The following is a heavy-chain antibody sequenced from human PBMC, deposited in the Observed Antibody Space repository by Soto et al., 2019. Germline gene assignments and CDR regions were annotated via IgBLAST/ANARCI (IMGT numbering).Heavy chain of an antibody. J-gene: IGHJ2*01. V-gene: IGHV1-69*01. CDR3: ARQSDCSSTSCYWYFDL. Sequence: QVPLVQSGAEVKKPGSSVKVSCKASGGTFSSYAISWVRQAPGQGLEWMGGIIPIFGTANYAQKFQGRVTITADESTSTAYMELSSLRSEDTAVYYCARQSDCSSTSCYWYFDLWGRGTLVTVSS. CDR1: GGTFSSYA. D-gene: IGHD2-2*01. CDR2: IIPIFGTA.